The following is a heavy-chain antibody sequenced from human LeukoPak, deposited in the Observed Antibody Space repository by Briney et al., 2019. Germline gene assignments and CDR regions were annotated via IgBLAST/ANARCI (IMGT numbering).Heavy chain of an antibody. CDR1: GGSINNYY. V-gene: IGHV4-59*01. CDR3: AREYSYGHGLDY. J-gene: IGHJ4*02. CDR2: IYSSGST. Sequence: SETLSLTCTVSGGSINNYYWSWIRQPPGKGLEWIGYIYSSGSTNYNPSLKSRVTISVDTSKNQFSLKLSSVTAADTAVYYCAREYSYGHGLDYWGQGTLVTVSS. D-gene: IGHD5-18*01.